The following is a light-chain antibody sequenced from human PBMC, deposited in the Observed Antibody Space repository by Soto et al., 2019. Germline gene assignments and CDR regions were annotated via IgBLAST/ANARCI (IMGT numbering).Light chain of an antibody. V-gene: IGLV4-60*02. CDR3: ETWDFNTRV. CDR1: SGHSSYI. Sequence: QSVLTQSSSASASLGSSVKLTCTLSSGHSSYIIAWHQQQPGKAPRYLMKLEGSGSYHKGSGVPDRFSGSSTGADRYLPISILQFEDEADYYCETWDFNTRVFGGGTKLTVL. CDR2: LEGSGSY. J-gene: IGLJ2*01.